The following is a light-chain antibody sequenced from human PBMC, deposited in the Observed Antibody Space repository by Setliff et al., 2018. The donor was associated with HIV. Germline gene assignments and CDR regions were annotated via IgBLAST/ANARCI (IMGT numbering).Light chain of an antibody. J-gene: IGLJ1*01. CDR3: SSFTTSSTRV. CDR2: DVT. V-gene: IGLV2-14*03. Sequence: QSALTQPAPVSGSPEQSITISCTGTSSDVGDNNSVSWYQQHPGKAPKLMIYDVTYRPSGVSNRFSGSKSGNTASLTISGLQAEDEADYYCSSFTTSSTRVFGTGTKSPS. CDR1: SSDVGDNNS.